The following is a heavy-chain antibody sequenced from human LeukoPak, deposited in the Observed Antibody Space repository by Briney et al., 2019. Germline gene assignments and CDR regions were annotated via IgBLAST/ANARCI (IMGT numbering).Heavy chain of an antibody. CDR2: INNDGSST. CDR1: GFTFSPHW. D-gene: IGHD3-22*01. J-gene: IGHJ4*02. Sequence: GGSLRLSCAASGFTFSPHWIHWVRQAPGKGLVWVSRINNDGSSTSYADSVKGRFTISRENAKNTLYLQMNSLRAEDTAVYYCARVAAWDSSGYLFDYWGQGTLVTVSS. V-gene: IGHV3-74*01. CDR3: ARVAAWDSSGYLFDY.